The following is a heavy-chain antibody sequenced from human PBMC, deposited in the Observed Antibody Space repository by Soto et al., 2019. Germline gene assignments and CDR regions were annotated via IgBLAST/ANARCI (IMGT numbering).Heavy chain of an antibody. D-gene: IGHD3-10*01. CDR1: GGSTSSYY. Sequence: TSETLSLTCTVSGGSTSSYYWSWIRQPPGKGLEWIGYIYYSGSTNYNPSLKSRVTISVDTSKNQFSLKLSSVTAADTAVYYCARLYGSGSYYRWFDPWGQGTLVTVSS. J-gene: IGHJ5*02. CDR2: IYYSGST. CDR3: ARLYGSGSYYRWFDP. V-gene: IGHV4-59*01.